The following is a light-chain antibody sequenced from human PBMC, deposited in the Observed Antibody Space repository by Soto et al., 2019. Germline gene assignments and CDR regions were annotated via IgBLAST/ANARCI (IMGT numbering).Light chain of an antibody. V-gene: IGKV3-15*01. J-gene: IGKJ2*01. CDR3: QQYNNWPPYT. CDR2: GAS. CDR1: QSVSSN. Sequence: EIVMTQSPATLSVSPGERATLSCRASQSVSSNLAWYQQKPGQAPRLLIYGASTRATGIPARFSGSGSGTEFTLTISSLQSEDFAVYYCQQYNNWPPYTFCQGNKLAIK.